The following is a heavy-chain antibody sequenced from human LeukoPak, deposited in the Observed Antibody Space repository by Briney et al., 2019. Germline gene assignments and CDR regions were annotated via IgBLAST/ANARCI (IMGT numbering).Heavy chain of an antibody. D-gene: IGHD6-19*01. V-gene: IGHV4-4*07. CDR3: ARGDLSGWYSFLDS. J-gene: IGHJ4*02. Sequence: SETLSLTCTVSGDSVSDYYWNWIRQSAGKGLEWIGRKSASGHTNYRSSLESRVTMSLDTAKNQFSLRLRYVTTADTAVYYCARGDLSGWYSFLDSWGQGTLVSVSS. CDR1: GDSVSDYY. CDR2: KSASGHT.